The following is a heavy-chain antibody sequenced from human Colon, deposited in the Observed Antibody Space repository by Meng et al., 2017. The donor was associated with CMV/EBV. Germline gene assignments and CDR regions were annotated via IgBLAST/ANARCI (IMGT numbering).Heavy chain of an antibody. Sequence: GGSLRLSCAASGFTFSNYYMTWIRQAPGKGLEWISYVSHIGTTVYYADSVQGRFTASRDNARNSLYLQMNSLRAEDTAVYYCANQMPWNYYHGMDLWGQGTTVTVSS. CDR3: ANQMPWNYYHGMDL. D-gene: IGHD3-10*01. CDR2: VSHIGTTV. CDR1: GFTFSNYY. J-gene: IGHJ6*02. V-gene: IGHV3-11*04.